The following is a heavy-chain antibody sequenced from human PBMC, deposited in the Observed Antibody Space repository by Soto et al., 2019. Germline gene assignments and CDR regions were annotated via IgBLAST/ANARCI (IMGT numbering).Heavy chain of an antibody. J-gene: IGHJ5*02. CDR1: GYTFTSYG. CDR2: ISAYNGNT. D-gene: IGHD3-3*01. V-gene: IGHV1-18*01. CDR3: ARDLYYDFWSGNINWFDP. Sequence: ASVKVSCKASGYTFTSYGISWVRQAPGQGLEWMGWISAYNGNTNYAQKLQGRVTMTTDTSTSTAYMELRSLRSDDTAVYYCARDLYYDFWSGNINWFDPWGQGTLVTLSS.